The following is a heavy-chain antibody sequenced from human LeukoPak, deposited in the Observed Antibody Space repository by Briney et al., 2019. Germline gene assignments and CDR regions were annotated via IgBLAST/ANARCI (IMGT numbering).Heavy chain of an antibody. Sequence: PSETLSLTCAVSGGSISSGGYSWSWIRQPPGKGLEWIGYIYHSGSTYYNPSLKSRVTISVDRPKNQFSLKLSSVTAADTAVYYCARTDGDYDYFDYWGQGTLVTVPS. CDR3: ARTDGDYDYFDY. CDR2: IYHSGST. D-gene: IGHD4-17*01. V-gene: IGHV4-30-2*01. J-gene: IGHJ4*02. CDR1: GGSISSGGYS.